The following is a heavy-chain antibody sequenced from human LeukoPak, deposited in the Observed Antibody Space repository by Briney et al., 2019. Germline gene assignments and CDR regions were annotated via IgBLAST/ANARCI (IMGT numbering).Heavy chain of an antibody. J-gene: IGHJ4*02. Sequence: PGGSLRLSCATSGFTFSNAWMSWVRQAPGKGLEWVGRIKSKTDGGTTDYAAPVKGRFTISRDDSKNTLYLQMNSLKTEDTSVYYCTTDILWRETGTTPGSYYFDYWGQGTLVTVSS. V-gene: IGHV3-15*01. CDR2: IKSKTDGGTT. D-gene: IGHD1-1*01. CDR1: GFTFSNAW. CDR3: TTDILWRETGTTPGSYYFDY.